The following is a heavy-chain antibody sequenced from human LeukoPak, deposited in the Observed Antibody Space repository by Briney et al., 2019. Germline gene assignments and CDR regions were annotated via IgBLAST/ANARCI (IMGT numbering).Heavy chain of an antibody. Sequence: GPSVTVSCTSSVYTFTSYDNNWVRQAPGPGLEWMGWMNPNSGNTGYAQKFQGRVTITRNTSISTAYMELSSLRSEDTAVYYCARGPTRYSYYYMDVWGKGTTVTVSS. J-gene: IGHJ6*03. V-gene: IGHV1-8*03. CDR1: VYTFTSYD. CDR2: MNPNSGNT. CDR3: ARGPTRYSYYYMDV.